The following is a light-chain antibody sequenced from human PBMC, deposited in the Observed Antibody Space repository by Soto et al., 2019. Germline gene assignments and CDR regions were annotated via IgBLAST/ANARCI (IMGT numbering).Light chain of an antibody. V-gene: IGLV2-14*01. CDR3: SSYTSSRPLYV. CDR2: EGA. CDR1: RRCIVFYND. Sequence: QSVLAQPASVSGSRGQSVTISCTGTRRCIVFYNDVSCYQQHPVEAPKLLIYEGAKRPSGFSSRFSGSKSGNTASLTISGLQAEDEADYRCSSYTSSRPLYVFGTGTKVTVL. J-gene: IGLJ1*01.